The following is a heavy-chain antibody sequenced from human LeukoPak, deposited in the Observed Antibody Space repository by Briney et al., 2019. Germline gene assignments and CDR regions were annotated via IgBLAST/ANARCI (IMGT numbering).Heavy chain of an antibody. CDR1: GGSISSSSYY. V-gene: IGHV4-39*07. J-gene: IGHJ3*02. Sequence: KSSETLSLTCTVSGGSISSSSYYWAWIRQPPGKGLEWIGSIYYSGSTYYNPSLKSRVTISVDTSKNQFSLKLSSVTAADTAVYYCARDGLRWGTKGIWGQGTMVTVSS. CDR3: ARDGLRWGTKGI. CDR2: IYYSGST. D-gene: IGHD4-23*01.